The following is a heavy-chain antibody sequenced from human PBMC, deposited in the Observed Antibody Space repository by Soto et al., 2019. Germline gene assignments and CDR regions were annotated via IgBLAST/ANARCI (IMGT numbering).Heavy chain of an antibody. CDR1: GLTFSDYY. D-gene: IGHD3-22*01. CDR3: TRDLGYYASDGYFDY. V-gene: IGHV3-11*01. J-gene: IGHJ4*02. Sequence: GGSLRLSCAASGLTFSDYYMSWIRQAPGKGLEWVSYISSSGDIIYYADSVKGRFTTSRDNAKNSLYLQMNSLRAEDTAVYYCTRDLGYYASDGYFDYWGQVTLVPVSS. CDR2: ISSSGDII.